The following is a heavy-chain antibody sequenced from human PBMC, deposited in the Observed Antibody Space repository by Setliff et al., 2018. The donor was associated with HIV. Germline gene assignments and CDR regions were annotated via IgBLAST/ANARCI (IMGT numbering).Heavy chain of an antibody. CDR2: IYFTGSS. Sequence: SETLSLTCTVSGGSISTYYWSWIRQPPGKGLEWIGSIYFTGSSDNNPSLKSRVTLSVDTSKHQFSLKLSSVTAADTAVYYCARVQMAYAAFDVWGQGTMDTVSS. D-gene: IGHD4-17*01. J-gene: IGHJ3*01. CDR3: ARVQMAYAAFDV. V-gene: IGHV4-59*01. CDR1: GGSISTYY.